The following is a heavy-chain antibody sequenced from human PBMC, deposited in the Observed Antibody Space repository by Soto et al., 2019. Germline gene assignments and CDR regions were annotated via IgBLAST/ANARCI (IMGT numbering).Heavy chain of an antibody. CDR1: GGTFSSYA. Sequence: QVQLVQSGAEVQKPGSSVKVSCKASGGTFSSYAISWVRQAPGQGLEWMGGIIPIFGTANYAQKFQGRVTIPADESTSTAYMELSSLRSEDTAVYYCARDGEPLAAAGSFDYWGPGTLVPVSS. CDR3: ARDGEPLAAAGSFDY. D-gene: IGHD6-13*01. J-gene: IGHJ4*02. V-gene: IGHV1-69*01. CDR2: IIPIFGTA.